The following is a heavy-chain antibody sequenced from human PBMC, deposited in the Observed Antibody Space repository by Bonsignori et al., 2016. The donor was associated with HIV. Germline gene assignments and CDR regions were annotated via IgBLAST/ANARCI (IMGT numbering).Heavy chain of an antibody. J-gene: IGHJ4*02. CDR3: ARGREYQHFDY. CDR2: IYYSGST. Sequence: SETLSLTCTVSGGSISNYYWSWIRQPPGKGLEWIGYIYYSGSTNYNPSLKSRVTISVDTSKNQFSLKLRSVTAADTAVYYCARGREYQHFDYWGQGTLVTVSS. CDR1: GGSISNYY. D-gene: IGHD2-2*01. V-gene: IGHV4-59*01.